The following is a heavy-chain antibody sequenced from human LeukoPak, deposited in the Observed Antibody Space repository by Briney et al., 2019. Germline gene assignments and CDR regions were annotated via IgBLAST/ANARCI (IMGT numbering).Heavy chain of an antibody. CDR2: ISGSGSTI. CDR3: ARRPGGYDSSGYSDY. Sequence: GGSLRLSCAASGFTFSSYEMNWVRQAPGKGLEWVSYISGSGSTIYYADSVKGRFTIPRDNAKNSLYLQMNSLRAEDTAVYYCARRPGGYDSSGYSDYWGQGTLVTVSS. D-gene: IGHD3-22*01. V-gene: IGHV3-48*03. CDR1: GFTFSSYE. J-gene: IGHJ4*02.